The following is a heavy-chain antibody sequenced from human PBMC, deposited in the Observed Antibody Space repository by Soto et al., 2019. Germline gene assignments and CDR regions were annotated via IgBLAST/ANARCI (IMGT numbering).Heavy chain of an antibody. V-gene: IGHV4-31*03. Sequence: PSETLSLTCTVSGGSISSGGYYWSWIRQHPGKGLEWIGYIYYSGSTYYNPSLKSRVTISVDTSKNQFSLKLSSVTAADTAVYYCARAPGTGITIFKHIKNWFDPWGQGTLVTVSS. D-gene: IGHD3-3*01. CDR3: ARAPGTGITIFKHIKNWFDP. CDR1: GGSISSGGYY. J-gene: IGHJ5*02. CDR2: IYYSGST.